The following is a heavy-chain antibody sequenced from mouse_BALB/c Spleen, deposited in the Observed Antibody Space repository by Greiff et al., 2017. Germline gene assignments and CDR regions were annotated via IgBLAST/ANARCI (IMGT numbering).Heavy chain of an antibody. V-gene: IGHV5-6-3*01. CDR1: GFTFSSYG. CDR2: INSNGGST. J-gene: IGHJ4*01. D-gene: IGHD1-1*01. CDR3: ARDYSSYGAMDY. Sequence: EVMLVESGGGLVQPGGSLKLSCAASGFTFSSYGMSWVRQTPDKRLELVATINSNGGSTYYPDSVKGRFTISRDNAKNTLYLQMSSLKSEDTAMYYCARDYSSYGAMDYWGQGTSVTVSS.